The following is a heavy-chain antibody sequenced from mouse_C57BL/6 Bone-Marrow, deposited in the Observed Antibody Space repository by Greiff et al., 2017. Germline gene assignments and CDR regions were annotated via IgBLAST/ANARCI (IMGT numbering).Heavy chain of an antibody. CDR3: AREGDYYGYDGAWFAY. D-gene: IGHD2-2*01. Sequence: EVKLVESEGGLVQPGSSMKLSCTASGFTFSDYYMAWVRQVPEKGLEWVSNINYDGSRTYYLDSLKSRFIISRDNAKNILYLQMSSLKSEDTATYYCAREGDYYGYDGAWFAYWGQGTLVTVSA. CDR2: INYDGSRT. V-gene: IGHV5-16*01. J-gene: IGHJ3*01. CDR1: GFTFSDYY.